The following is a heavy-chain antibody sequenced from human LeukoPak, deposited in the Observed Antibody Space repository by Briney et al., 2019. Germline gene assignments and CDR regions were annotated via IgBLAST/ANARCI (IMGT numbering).Heavy chain of an antibody. CDR2: IRSKAYGGTT. J-gene: IGHJ4*02. V-gene: IGHV3-49*03. CDR3: TRKFQGNGFDY. D-gene: IGHD2-8*01. CDR1: GFTFGDYA. Sequence: GGSLRLSCTASGFTFGDYAMSWFRQAPVKGLEWVGFIRSKAYGGTTEYAASVKGRFTISKDDSKSIAYLQMNSLKTEDTAVYYCTRKFQGNGFDYWGQGALVTVSS.